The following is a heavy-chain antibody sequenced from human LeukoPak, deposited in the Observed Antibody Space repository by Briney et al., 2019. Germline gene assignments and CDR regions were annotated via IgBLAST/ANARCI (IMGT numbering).Heavy chain of an antibody. D-gene: IGHD3-3*01. CDR1: GFTFTSSA. CDR3: AATSVYYDFWSGYSGHYYYMDV. CDR2: IVVGSGNT. V-gene: IGHV1-58*02. J-gene: IGHJ6*03. Sequence: GTSVKVSCKASGFTFTSSAMQWVRQARGQRLEWIGWIVVGSGNTNYAQKFQERVTITRDMSTSTAYMELSSLRSEDTAVYYCAATSVYYDFWSGYSGHYYYMDVWGEGTTVTVSS.